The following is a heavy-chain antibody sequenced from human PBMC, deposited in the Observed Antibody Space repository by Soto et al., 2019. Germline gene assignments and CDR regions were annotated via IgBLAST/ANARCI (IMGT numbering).Heavy chain of an antibody. J-gene: IGHJ6*02. CDR1: GYTFTSYY. Sequence: QVQLVQSGAEVKKPGASVKVSCKASGYTFTSYYIHWVRQAPGQGLEWMGIINSNTSSTSYAQKFQGRVTMTRYTATSIVYMELSSLRSEDTAVYHCARSDPKYYAMDVWGQGTTVTVSS. CDR3: ARSDPKYYAMDV. V-gene: IGHV1-46*01. CDR2: INSNTSST.